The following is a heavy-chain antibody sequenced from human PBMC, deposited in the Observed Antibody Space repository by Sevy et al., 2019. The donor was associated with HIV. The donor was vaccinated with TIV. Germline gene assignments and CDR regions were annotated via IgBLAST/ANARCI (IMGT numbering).Heavy chain of an antibody. CDR2: INHSGST. CDR1: RGSFTGYY. Sequence: SETLSLTCAVYRGSFTGYYWTWIRQPPGKGLEWIGEINHSGSTTYNPSLKSRVTISVDTSKNQFSLRLTSVTAADTAVYYCARGVGNSYGYDPDYWGQGTLVTVSS. J-gene: IGHJ4*02. CDR3: ARGVGNSYGYDPDY. V-gene: IGHV4-34*01. D-gene: IGHD5-18*01.